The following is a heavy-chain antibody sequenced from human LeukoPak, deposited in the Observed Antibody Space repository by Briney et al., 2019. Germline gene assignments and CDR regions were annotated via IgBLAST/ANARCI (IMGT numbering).Heavy chain of an antibody. V-gene: IGHV5-51*01. D-gene: IGHD6-13*01. CDR1: GYSFTSYW. CDR3: ARQTASIAAAGFPFDY. J-gene: IGHJ4*02. CDR2: IYPGDSDT. Sequence: GESLKISCKGSGYSFTSYWIGWVRQMPGKGLEWMGIIYPGDSDTRYSPSFQGQVTISADKSISTAYLQWSSLKASDTAMYYYARQTASIAAAGFPFDYWGQGTLVTVSS.